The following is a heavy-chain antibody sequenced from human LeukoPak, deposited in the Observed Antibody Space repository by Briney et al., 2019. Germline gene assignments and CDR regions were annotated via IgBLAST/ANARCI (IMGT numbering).Heavy chain of an antibody. Sequence: PGGSLRLSCAASGFTFSIYTMNWVRQAPGKGLEWVSSISSSSRYIYYADSVKGRFTISRDNAKNSLYLQMNSLRAEDTAVYYCARRAGAYSHPYDYWGQGTLVTVSS. J-gene: IGHJ4*02. CDR2: ISSSSRYI. V-gene: IGHV3-21*01. CDR3: ARRAGAYSHPYDY. D-gene: IGHD4/OR15-4a*01. CDR1: GFTFSIYT.